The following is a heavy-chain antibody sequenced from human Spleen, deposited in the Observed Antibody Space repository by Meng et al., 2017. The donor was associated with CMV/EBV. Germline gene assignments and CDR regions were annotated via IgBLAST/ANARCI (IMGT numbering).Heavy chain of an antibody. CDR3: ARGSSLYYYGSGGYWGY. CDR2: INHSGST. Sequence: SETLSLTCTVSYYSISSSYYWSWIRQPPGKGLEWIGEINHSGSTNYNPSLKSRVTISVDTSKNQFSLKLSSVTAADTAVYYCARGSSLYYYGSGGYWGYWGQGTLVTVSS. CDR1: YYSISSSYY. J-gene: IGHJ4*02. V-gene: IGHV4-38-2*02. D-gene: IGHD3-10*01.